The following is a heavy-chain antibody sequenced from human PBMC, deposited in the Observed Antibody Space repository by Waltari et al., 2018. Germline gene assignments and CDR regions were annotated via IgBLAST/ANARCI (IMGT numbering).Heavy chain of an antibody. J-gene: IGHJ6*03. V-gene: IGHV4-39*07. CDR2: IYYSGST. CDR3: ARDVDMSFYYYMDV. D-gene: IGHD2-21*01. CDR1: GGPISSNPHS. Sequence: QLQLQESGPRLVKPSETLSLSCTVSGGPISSNPHSWVWIRQPPGKGLEWIGSIYYSGSTYYNPSLKSRVTIAVDTAKNQVSLKLTSVSAADTAVYYCARDVDMSFYYYMDVWGKGTTVTISS.